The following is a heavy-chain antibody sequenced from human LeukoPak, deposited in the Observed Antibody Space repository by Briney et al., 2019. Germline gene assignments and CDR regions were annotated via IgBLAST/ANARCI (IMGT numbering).Heavy chain of an antibody. CDR1: GFKFSDFG. CDR2: IRYDGTNA. Sequence: PGGSLRLSCAASGFKFSDFGMHWVRQAPGKELVWVAFIRYDGTNAYYADSVKGRFTFSRDNSKNTLYLQMNSLRPEDTAVYYCAKDGADDAFDIWGQGTKVTVSS. J-gene: IGHJ3*02. D-gene: IGHD3-16*01. V-gene: IGHV3-30*02. CDR3: AKDGADDAFDI.